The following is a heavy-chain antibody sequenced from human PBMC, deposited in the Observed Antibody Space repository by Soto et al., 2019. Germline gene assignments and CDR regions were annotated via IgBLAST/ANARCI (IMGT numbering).Heavy chain of an antibody. J-gene: IGHJ5*02. Sequence: SETLSLTCTVSGGSISSYYWRWIRQPPGKGLEWIGYIYYSGSTNYNRSLKSRVTISVDTSKNQFSLKLSSVTAADTAVYCCAREATGGWFDPWGQGTLVTVSS. CDR3: AREATGGWFDP. CDR1: GGSISSYY. V-gene: IGHV4-59*01. CDR2: IYYSGST. D-gene: IGHD7-27*01.